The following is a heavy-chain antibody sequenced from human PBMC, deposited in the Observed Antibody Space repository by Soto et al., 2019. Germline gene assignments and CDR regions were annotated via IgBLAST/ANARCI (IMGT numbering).Heavy chain of an antibody. V-gene: IGHV4-59*12. CDR3: ARGRSYYYDSSGYYRYLVFDAFDI. J-gene: IGHJ3*02. CDR2: IYYSGST. CDR1: GGSISSYY. D-gene: IGHD3-22*01. Sequence: SETLSLTCTVSGGSISSYYWSWIRQPPGKGLEWIGSIYYSGSTYYNPSLKSRVTISVDTSKNQFSLKLSSVTAADTAVYYCARGRSYYYDSSGYYRYLVFDAFDIWGQGTMVTVSS.